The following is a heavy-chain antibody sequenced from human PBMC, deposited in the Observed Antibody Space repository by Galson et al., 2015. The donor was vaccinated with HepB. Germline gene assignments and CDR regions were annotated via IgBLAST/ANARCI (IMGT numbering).Heavy chain of an antibody. Sequence: SLRLSCAASGFSFSNYAMGWVRQVPGKGLQWVSSISSSGGHTYYRDSLKGRFTMSRDNSKNTLYLQMNNLRAEDTAVYYCAKRGPSVYYFDSWGHGTLVTVSS. J-gene: IGHJ4*01. D-gene: IGHD2/OR15-2a*01. CDR2: ISSSGGHT. CDR1: GFSFSNYA. V-gene: IGHV3-23*01. CDR3: AKRGPSVYYFDS.